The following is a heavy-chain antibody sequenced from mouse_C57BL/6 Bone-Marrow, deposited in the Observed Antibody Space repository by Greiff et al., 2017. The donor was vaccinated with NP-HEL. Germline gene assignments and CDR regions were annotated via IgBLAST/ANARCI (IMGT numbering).Heavy chain of an antibody. CDR2: INPGSGGT. CDR3: ARYYYGSGDY. J-gene: IGHJ2*01. Sequence: QVQLQQSGAELVRPGTSVKVSCKASGYAFTNYLIEWVKQRPGQGLEWIGVINPGSGGTIYNEKFKGKATLTADKSSSTAYMQLSSLTSEDSAVYYCARYYYGSGDYWGQGTTLTVSS. CDR1: GYAFTNYL. D-gene: IGHD1-1*01. V-gene: IGHV1-54*01.